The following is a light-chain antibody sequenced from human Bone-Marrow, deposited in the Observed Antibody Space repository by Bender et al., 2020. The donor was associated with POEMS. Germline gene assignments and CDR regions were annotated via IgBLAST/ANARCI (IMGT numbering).Light chain of an antibody. Sequence: SYVLTQPPSVSVAPGQTARITCGGNNIGSKSVHWYQQKPGQAPVLVVYDDSDRPSGIPERFSGSKSGTSVSLAITGLQAEDEADYYCQSFDTSLSGWVFGAGTKLTV. CDR1: NIGSKS. J-gene: IGLJ3*02. CDR3: QSFDTSLSGWV. V-gene: IGLV3-21*02. CDR2: DDS.